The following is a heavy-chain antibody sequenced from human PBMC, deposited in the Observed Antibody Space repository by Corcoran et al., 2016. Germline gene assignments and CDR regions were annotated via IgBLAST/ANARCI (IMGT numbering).Heavy chain of an antibody. D-gene: IGHD3-22*01. V-gene: IGHV3-30*03. Sequence: QVQLVESGGGVVQPGRSLRLSCAASGFTFSSYGMHWVRQAPGKGLEWVAVISYDGSNKYYADSVKGRFTISRDNSKNTLFLQMNSLRAEDTAVYYCARSHEVYYDRSGFDYWGQGTLVTVSS. CDR3: ARSHEVYYDRSGFDY. CDR1: GFTFSSYG. CDR2: ISYDGSNK. J-gene: IGHJ4*02.